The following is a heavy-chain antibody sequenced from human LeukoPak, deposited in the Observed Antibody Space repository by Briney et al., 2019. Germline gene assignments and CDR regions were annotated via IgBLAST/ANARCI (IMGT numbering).Heavy chain of an antibody. CDR2: IYHSGST. D-gene: IGHD6-13*01. CDR1: GGSISSSNW. J-gene: IGHJ3*02. V-gene: IGHV4-4*02. CDR3: ARARPLGIAAAGSSSAFDI. Sequence: SETLSLTCAVSGGSISSSNWWSWVRQPPGKGLEWIGEIYHSGSTNYNPSLKSRVTISVDKSKNQCSLKLSSVTAADTAVYYCARARPLGIAAAGSSSAFDIWGQGTMVTVSS.